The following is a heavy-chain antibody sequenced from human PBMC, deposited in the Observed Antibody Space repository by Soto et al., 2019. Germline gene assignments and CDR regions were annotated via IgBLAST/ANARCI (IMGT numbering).Heavy chain of an antibody. J-gene: IGHJ4*02. CDR2: IYRRGST. CDR3: MRAFYLRGAGQNYVDL. V-gene: IGHV4-31*03. Sequence: QVQLQESGPGLVKPSQTLSLSCTVSGAAITSGDYYWGWIRQHPGEGLEFIGYIYRRGSTLYNPSLTSRLAISVDTSKNQFSLTLTSVTAADAAVYYCMRAFYLRGAGQNYVDLWGQGTLVSVSS. D-gene: IGHD1-26*01. CDR1: GAAITSGDYY.